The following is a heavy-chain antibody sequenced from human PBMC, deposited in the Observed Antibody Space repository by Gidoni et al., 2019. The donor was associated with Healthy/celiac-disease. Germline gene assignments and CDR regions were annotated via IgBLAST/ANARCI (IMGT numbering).Heavy chain of an antibody. Sequence: EVQLLESGGGLVQPGGSLRLSCAASGFTFSSYAMSWVRQAPGKGLGWVSAISGSGGSTYYADSVKGRFTISRDNSKNTLYLQMNSLRAEDTAVYYCAKDKGEGSSSWGFDYWGQGTLVTVSS. D-gene: IGHD6-13*01. CDR1: GFTFSSYA. J-gene: IGHJ4*02. V-gene: IGHV3-23*01. CDR3: AKDKGEGSSSWGFDY. CDR2: ISGSGGST.